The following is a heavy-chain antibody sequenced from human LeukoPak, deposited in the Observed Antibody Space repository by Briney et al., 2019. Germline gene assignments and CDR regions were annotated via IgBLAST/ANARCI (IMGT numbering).Heavy chain of an antibody. CDR3: GRVGAAHPSDYGGYCYFDY. V-gene: IGHV4-38-2*02. CDR1: GYSISSGYY. D-gene: IGHD4-23*01. J-gene: IGHJ4*02. CDR2: IYHSGNT. Sequence: SETLSLTCSVSGYSISSGYYWGWIRQPPGKGLEWIGSIYHSGNTLYNPSLKSRVTISVDTSKNQFSLKLRSVTAADTAVYYRGRVGAAHPSDYGGYCYFDYWGQGTLVTVSS.